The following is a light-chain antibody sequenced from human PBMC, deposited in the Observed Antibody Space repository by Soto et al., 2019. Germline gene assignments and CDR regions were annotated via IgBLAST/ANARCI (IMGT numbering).Light chain of an antibody. Sequence: QAVVTQEPSLTVSPGGTVTLTCASSTGAVTSGHYPNWFQQKPGQAPRALIYSTNKKHSWTPARVSGSLLGGKAALTLSGVQPYYYAEYYGLLSSGGDQTVVFGKGT. CDR3: LLSSGGDQTVV. CDR2: STN. CDR1: TGAVTSGHY. J-gene: IGLJ2*01. V-gene: IGLV7-43*01.